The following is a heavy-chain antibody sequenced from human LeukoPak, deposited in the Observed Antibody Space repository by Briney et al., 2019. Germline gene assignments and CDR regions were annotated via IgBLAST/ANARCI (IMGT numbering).Heavy chain of an antibody. CDR3: ARGFRRYDILTGRRGYYFDY. CDR1: GYTFTSYD. V-gene: IGHV1-8*01. J-gene: IGHJ4*02. Sequence: ASVKVSCKASGYTFTSYDINWVRQATGQGLEWMGWMNPNSGNTGYAQKFQGRVTMTRNTSISTAYMELSSLRSEDTAVYYCARGFRRYDILTGRRGYYFDYWGQGTLVTVSS. CDR2: MNPNSGNT. D-gene: IGHD3-9*01.